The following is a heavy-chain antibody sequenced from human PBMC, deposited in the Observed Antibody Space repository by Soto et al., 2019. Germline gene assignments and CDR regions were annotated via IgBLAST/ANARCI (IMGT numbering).Heavy chain of an antibody. D-gene: IGHD3-22*01. CDR3: ARDRRYYDREVLRY. CDR2: ISYDGSNK. Sequence: QVQLVESGGGVVQPGRSLRLSCAASGFTFSSYAMHWVRQAPGKGLEWVAVISYDGSNKYYADSVKGRFTISRDNSKNTLYLQMNSQRAEDTAVYYCARDRRYYDREVLRYWGKGTLVTVSS. V-gene: IGHV3-30-3*01. CDR1: GFTFSSYA. J-gene: IGHJ4*02.